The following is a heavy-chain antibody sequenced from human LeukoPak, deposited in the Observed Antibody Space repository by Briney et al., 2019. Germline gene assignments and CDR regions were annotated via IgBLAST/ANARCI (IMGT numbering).Heavy chain of an antibody. CDR3: AKRPSYNSGSYLSYFDY. CDR2: ISSSSSTI. V-gene: IGHV3-48*01. CDR1: GFTFSSYS. Sequence: TGGSLRLSCAASGFTFSSYSMNWVRQAPGKGLEWVSYISSSSSTIYYADSVKGRFTISRDNSKNTLYLQMNSLRAEDTAVYYCAKRPSYNSGSYLSYFDYWGQGTLVTVSS. J-gene: IGHJ4*02. D-gene: IGHD1-26*01.